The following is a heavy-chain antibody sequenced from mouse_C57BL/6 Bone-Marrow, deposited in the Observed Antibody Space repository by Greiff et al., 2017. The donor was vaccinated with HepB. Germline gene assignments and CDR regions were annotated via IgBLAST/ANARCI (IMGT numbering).Heavy chain of an antibody. CDR1: GFTFSSYG. CDR3: ARHDYGGYFDV. Sequence: EVKLVESGGDLVKPGGSLKLSCAASGFTFSSYGMSWVRQTPDKRLEWVATISSGGSYTYYPDSVKGRFTISRDNAKNTLYLQMSSLKSEDTAMYYCARHDYGGYFDVWDTGTTVTVSS. D-gene: IGHD1-1*01. J-gene: IGHJ1*03. V-gene: IGHV5-6*01. CDR2: ISSGGSYT.